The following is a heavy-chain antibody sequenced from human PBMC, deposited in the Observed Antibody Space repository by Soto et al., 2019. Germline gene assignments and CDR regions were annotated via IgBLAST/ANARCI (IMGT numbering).Heavy chain of an antibody. CDR1: GFTFSSYG. D-gene: IGHD2-15*01. J-gene: IGHJ6*02. CDR2: ISYDGSNK. CDR3: AKGGRWSSYYYYGMDV. V-gene: IGHV3-30*18. Sequence: QVQLVESGGGVVLPGRSLRLSCAASGFTFSSYGMHWVRQAPGKGLEWVAVISYDGSNKYYADSVKGRFTISRDNSKNTLYLQMNSLRAEDTAVYYCAKGGRWSSYYYYGMDVWGQGTTVTVSS.